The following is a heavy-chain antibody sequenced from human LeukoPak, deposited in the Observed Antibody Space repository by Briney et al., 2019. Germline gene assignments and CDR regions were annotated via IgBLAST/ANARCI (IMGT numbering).Heavy chain of an antibody. Sequence: ASVKVSCKASGYTFTGYYMHWVRQAPGQGLEWMGRINPNSGGTNYAQKFQGRVTMTRDTSISTAYVELSRLRSDDTAVYYCARDRDILTGSGYYFDYWGQGTLVTVSS. CDR1: GYTFTGYY. CDR3: ARDRDILTGSGYYFDY. V-gene: IGHV1-2*06. CDR2: INPNSGGT. D-gene: IGHD3-9*01. J-gene: IGHJ4*02.